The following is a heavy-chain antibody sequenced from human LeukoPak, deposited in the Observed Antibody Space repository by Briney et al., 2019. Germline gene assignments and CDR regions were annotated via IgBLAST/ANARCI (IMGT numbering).Heavy chain of an antibody. J-gene: IGHJ4*02. V-gene: IGHV3-48*04. CDR2: ISSSSSTI. Sequence: GGSLRLSCAASGFTFSSYSMNWVRQAPGKGLEWVSYISSSSSTIYYADSVKGRFTISRDNAKNSLYLQMNSLRAEDTAVYYCTRSRSLGIAAAASDYWGQGTLVTVSS. D-gene: IGHD6-13*01. CDR3: TRSRSLGIAAAASDY. CDR1: GFTFSSYS.